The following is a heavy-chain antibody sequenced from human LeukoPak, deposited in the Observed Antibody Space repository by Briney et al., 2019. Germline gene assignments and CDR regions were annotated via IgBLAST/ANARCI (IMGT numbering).Heavy chain of an antibody. D-gene: IGHD6-19*01. CDR1: GGSISDSNYY. V-gene: IGHV4-39*07. CDR2: IYYSGST. CDR3: AREVEWLDAFDI. Sequence: SETLSLTCTVSGGSISDSNYYWGWIRQPPGRGLEWIANIYYSGSTNYNPSLKSRVTISVDTSKNQFSLKLSSVTAADTAVYYCAREVEWLDAFDIWGQGTMVTVSS. J-gene: IGHJ3*02.